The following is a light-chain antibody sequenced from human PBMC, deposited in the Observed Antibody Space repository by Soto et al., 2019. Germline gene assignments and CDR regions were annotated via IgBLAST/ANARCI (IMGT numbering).Light chain of an antibody. CDR3: QQRTTFIT. CDR1: QSVSSF. J-gene: IGKJ5*01. Sequence: EIVLTQSPATLSLSPGQRATLSCRASQSVSSFLAWYQQKPGQAPRLLIYDASNRATGIPARFSGSGSGTDFTLTISSLEPEDFAVYHCQQRTTFITFGQGTRLEIK. V-gene: IGKV3-11*01. CDR2: DAS.